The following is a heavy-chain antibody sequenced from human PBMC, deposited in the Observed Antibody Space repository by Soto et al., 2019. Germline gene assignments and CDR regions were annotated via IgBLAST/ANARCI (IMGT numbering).Heavy chain of an antibody. CDR1: GFPFINFA. CDR2: ISGTGSRT. CDR3: AKDKAKMATITVGDY. J-gene: IGHJ4*02. D-gene: IGHD5-12*01. V-gene: IGHV3-23*01. Sequence: PGGSLRLSCAAPGFPFINFAMSWVRQSPGKGLEWVSAISGTGSRTWYADSVRGRFTVSRDNSKNTLYLQMNSLRAEDTAVYDCAKDKAKMATITVGDYWGQGTLVTVS.